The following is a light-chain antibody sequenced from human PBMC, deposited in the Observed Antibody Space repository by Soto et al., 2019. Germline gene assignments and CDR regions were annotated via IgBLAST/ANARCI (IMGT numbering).Light chain of an antibody. CDR2: GAS. J-gene: IGKJ1*01. CDR1: QSVSSN. V-gene: IGKV3-15*01. Sequence: EIVMTQSPATLSVSPGERSTLSCMASQSVSSNLAWYQHKPGQAPRLLIYGASTRATGIPARFSGSGSGTEFTLTISNLQSEDFAVYHCQQYDKWPRTFGQGTKVDIK. CDR3: QQYDKWPRT.